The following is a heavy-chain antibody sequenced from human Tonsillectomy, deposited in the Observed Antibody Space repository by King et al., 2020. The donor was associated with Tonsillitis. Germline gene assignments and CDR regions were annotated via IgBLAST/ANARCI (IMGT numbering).Heavy chain of an antibody. CDR3: AKGAYNDLAPFDY. CDR1: AFTFSYFG. J-gene: IGHJ4*02. V-gene: IGHV3-30*18. Sequence: QVQLVESGGGVVQPGGSLRLSCATSAFTFSYFGMHWVRQAPGKGLEWVAVVSNDGSKKYHADSVKGRFTISRANSKSTLYLQMSSLGGADTAVYYCAKGAYNDLAPFDYWGQGTLVSVSS. D-gene: IGHD5-24*01. CDR2: VSNDGSKK.